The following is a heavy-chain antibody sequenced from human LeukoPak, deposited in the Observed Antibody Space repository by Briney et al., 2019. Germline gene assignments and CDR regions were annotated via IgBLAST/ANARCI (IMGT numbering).Heavy chain of an antibody. CDR3: ARDPRDSSSSGPA. J-gene: IGHJ4*02. V-gene: IGHV1-69*05. CDR1: GGTFSSYA. D-gene: IGHD6-6*01. CDR2: IIPIFGTA. Sequence: SVKVSCKASGGTFSSYAISWVRQAPGQGLEWMGGIIPIFGTANYAQKFQGRVTITTDESTSTAYMELSSLRSEDTAVYYCARDPRDSSSSGPAWGQGTLVTVSS.